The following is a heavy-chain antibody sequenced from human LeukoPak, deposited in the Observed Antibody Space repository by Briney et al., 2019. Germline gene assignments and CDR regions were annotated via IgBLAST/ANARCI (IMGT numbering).Heavy chain of an antibody. D-gene: IGHD2-2*03. CDR2: IHNSVSA. CDR3: ARVRRAGYCSSTSCSYYYYYGMDV. J-gene: IGHJ6*02. V-gene: IGHV4-34*01. CDR1: GGSFSGYY. Sequence: PQTRSLACAVYGGSFSGYYWSWIRQPPGEGLGWIGEIHNSVSAKYNPSLKSRVTISVDTSKNQVSLKVSSVTAADTAVYYCARVRRAGYCSSTSCSYYYYYGMDVWGQGTTVTVSS.